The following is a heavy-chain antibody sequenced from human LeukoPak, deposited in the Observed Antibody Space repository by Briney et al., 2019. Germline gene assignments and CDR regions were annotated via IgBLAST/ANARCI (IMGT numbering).Heavy chain of an antibody. CDR2: INPNSGGT. J-gene: IGHJ4*02. V-gene: IGHV1-2*02. CDR3: ASRLLDTTAWDY. D-gene: IGHD5-18*01. Sequence: ASVKVSCKASGYTFTGYYMHWVRQAPGQGLEWMGWINPNSGGTNYAQKFQGRVTMNRDTSISTAYMELSRLRSDDTAVYYCASRLLDTTAWDYWGQGTLVTVSS. CDR1: GYTFTGYY.